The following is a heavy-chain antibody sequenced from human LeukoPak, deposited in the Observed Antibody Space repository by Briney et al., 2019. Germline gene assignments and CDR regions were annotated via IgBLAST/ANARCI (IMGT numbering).Heavy chain of an antibody. CDR2: INWNGGST. V-gene: IGHV3-20*04. CDR1: GFTFDDYG. D-gene: IGHD6-19*01. J-gene: IGHJ4*02. CDR3: ARDRSRGWYFFDF. Sequence: GGSLRLSCAASGFTFDDYGMSWVRHAPGKGLEWVSGINWNGGSTGYADSVKGRFTISRDNAKNSLYLQMNGLRAEDTAEYYWARDRSRGWYFFDFWGQGTLVTVSS.